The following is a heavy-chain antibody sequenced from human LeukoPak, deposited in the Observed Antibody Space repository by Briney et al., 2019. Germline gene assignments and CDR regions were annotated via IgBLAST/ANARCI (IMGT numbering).Heavy chain of an antibody. J-gene: IGHJ5*02. V-gene: IGHV3-74*03. Sequence: GGSLRLSCVASGFTFSNYFMHWVRLAPGKGLVWVSRISGGGTTTLYADSVKGRFTISRDNAKNTLYLQMNSLRDEDTAVYYCARRVDSTRWFDPWGQGTLVAVSS. CDR1: GFTFSNYF. D-gene: IGHD2-15*01. CDR3: ARRVDSTRWFDP. CDR2: ISGGGTTT.